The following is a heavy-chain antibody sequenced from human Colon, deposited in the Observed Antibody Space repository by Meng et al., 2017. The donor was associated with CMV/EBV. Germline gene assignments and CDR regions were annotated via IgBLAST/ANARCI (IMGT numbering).Heavy chain of an antibody. D-gene: IGHD2-15*01. J-gene: IGHJ4*02. CDR3: AKEECSGATCSLDK. V-gene: IGHV3-30*18. Sequence: ASGFTVSSFGIHWVRQAPGRALEWVAVISYHERNKFYGDSVKGRFTVTRDNSKSTLYLHVDSLRPDDTAVYYCAKEECSGATCSLDKWGQGTLVTVSS. CDR2: ISYHERNK. CDR1: GFTVSSFG.